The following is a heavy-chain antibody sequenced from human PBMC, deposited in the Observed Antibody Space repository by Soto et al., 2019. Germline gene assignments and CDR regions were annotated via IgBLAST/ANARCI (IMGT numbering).Heavy chain of an antibody. CDR1: GYTFTSYG. D-gene: IGHD3-22*01. J-gene: IGHJ5*02. Sequence: ASVKVSCKASGYTFTSYGISWVRQAPGQGLEWMGCSSACNGNTKYAHKLQGRVTMTTDTSTSTDYMELRSLRSDDTAVYYCARAGTTYYYDSSGYYRNWFYXWGQGTLFTVSX. CDR3: ARAGTTYYYDSSGYYRNWFYX. V-gene: IGHV1-18*04. CDR2: SSACNGNT.